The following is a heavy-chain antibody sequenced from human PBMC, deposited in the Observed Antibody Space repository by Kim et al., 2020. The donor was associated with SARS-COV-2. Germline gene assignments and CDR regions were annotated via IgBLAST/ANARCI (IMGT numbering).Heavy chain of an antibody. CDR2: ISAYNGNT. Sequence: ASVKGSCKASGYTFTSYGISWVRQAPGQGLEWMGWISAYNGNTNYAQKLQGRVTMTTDTSTSTAYMELRSLRSDDTAVYYCARDKEGGSYWGQNDYWGQGTLVTVSS. D-gene: IGHD1-26*01. V-gene: IGHV1-18*04. CDR3: ARDKEGGSYWGQNDY. J-gene: IGHJ4*02. CDR1: GYTFTSYG.